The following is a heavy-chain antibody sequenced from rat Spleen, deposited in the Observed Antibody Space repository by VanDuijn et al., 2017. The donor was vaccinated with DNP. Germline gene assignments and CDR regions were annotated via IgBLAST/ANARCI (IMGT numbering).Heavy chain of an antibody. J-gene: IGHJ3*01. CDR3: ARSRLPGYYPFAC. D-gene: IGHD1-4*01. V-gene: IGHV5-31*01. CDR2: ISNTGDNT. CDR1: GFIFSNYW. Sequence: EVQLVESGGGPVQPGRSLKLSCVASGFIFSNYWMTWIRQAPGKGLEWVASISNTGDNTYYSDSVKGRFTISRDNAKNTQYLQMDSLRSEDTATYYCARSRLPGYYPFACWGQGTLVTVSS.